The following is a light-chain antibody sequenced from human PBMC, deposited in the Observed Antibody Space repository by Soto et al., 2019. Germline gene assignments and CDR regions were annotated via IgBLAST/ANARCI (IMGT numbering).Light chain of an antibody. CDR1: QSVGSY. V-gene: IGKV3-11*01. CDR3: QQRSNWPPLLT. Sequence: TVLTQSPATLSLSPGERATLSCRASQSVGSYLAWYQQKPGQAPRLLIYDASTRATGIPARFSGSGSGTDFTLTISSLETEDFAVYYCQQRSNWPPLLTFGGGTKWIS. CDR2: DAS. J-gene: IGKJ4*01.